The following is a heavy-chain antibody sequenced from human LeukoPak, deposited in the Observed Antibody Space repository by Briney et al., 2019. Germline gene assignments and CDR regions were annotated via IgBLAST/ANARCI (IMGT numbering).Heavy chain of an antibody. CDR2: ISASGGST. Sequence: PGGSLRLSCAASGFTFSSYAMSWVRHAPGKGLEWVSAISASGGSTYYADSVKGRFTISRDNPKNTLYLQMNSLRAEDTAVYYCAKVGVPFDSWGQGTLVTVSS. V-gene: IGHV3-23*01. CDR3: AKVGVPFDS. D-gene: IGHD2-8*01. J-gene: IGHJ4*02. CDR1: GFTFSSYA.